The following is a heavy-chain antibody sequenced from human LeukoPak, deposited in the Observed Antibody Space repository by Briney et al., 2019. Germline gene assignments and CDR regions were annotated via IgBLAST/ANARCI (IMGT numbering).Heavy chain of an antibody. CDR3: ARDFRGRYCSGGRCYSEADS. CDR2: IYHSESP. V-gene: IGHV4-38-2*02. D-gene: IGHD2-15*01. J-gene: IGHJ4*02. CDR1: GYSISSGYY. Sequence: SETLSLTCTVSGYSISSGYYWGWIRQPPGKGLEWIGTIYHSESPYYNPSLKSRVTISVDTSKNQFSLKLRSLTAADTAVYYCARDFRGRYCSGGRCYSEADSWGQGTLVTVSS.